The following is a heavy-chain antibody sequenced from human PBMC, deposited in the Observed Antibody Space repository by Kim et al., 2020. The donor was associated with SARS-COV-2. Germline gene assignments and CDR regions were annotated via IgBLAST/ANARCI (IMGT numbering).Heavy chain of an antibody. D-gene: IGHD2-8*02. CDR3: ARDVDWCFDI. V-gene: IGHV3-7*01. CDR1: GFSFRSYW. Sequence: GGSLRLSCAASGFSFRSYWMSWVRQAPGKGLEWVANIKPDGSEKNYVDSVKGRFTISRDNANNSLYLQMNSLRAEDTAVYYCARDVDWCFDIWGQGTMVTVSS. J-gene: IGHJ3*02. CDR2: IKPDGSEK.